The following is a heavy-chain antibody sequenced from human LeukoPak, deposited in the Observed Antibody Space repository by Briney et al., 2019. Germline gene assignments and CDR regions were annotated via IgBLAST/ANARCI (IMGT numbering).Heavy chain of an antibody. V-gene: IGHV1-46*01. D-gene: IGHD3-3*01. CDR3: AREGFPPKISDFWSGLGPYYYYGMDV. Sequence: ASVKVSRKASGYTFTSYYMHWVRQAPGQGLEWMGIINPSGGSTSYTQKFQGRVTMTRDTSTSTVYMELSSLRPEDTAVYYCAREGFPPKISDFWSGLGPYYYYGMDVWGQGTTVTVSS. CDR2: INPSGGST. J-gene: IGHJ6*02. CDR1: GYTFTSYY.